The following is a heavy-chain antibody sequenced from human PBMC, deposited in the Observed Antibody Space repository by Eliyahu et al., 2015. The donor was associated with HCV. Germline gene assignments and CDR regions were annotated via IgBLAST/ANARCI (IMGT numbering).Heavy chain of an antibody. J-gene: IGHJ4*02. V-gene: IGHV3-30*18. CDR3: TKDPRRAFCGADCHSVYPDY. D-gene: IGHD2-21*02. Sequence: QVQLLESGGGVVQPGTSLRLSCEXSGFXFRGYGMPWVRQAPGQGLEWLAVISDDGSRRNYADSVKGRFTISRDNSKNTVYLQMSGLSAEDTAVYYCTKDPRRAFCGADCHSVYPDYWGQGTQVTVSS. CDR2: ISDDGSRR. CDR1: GFXFRGYG.